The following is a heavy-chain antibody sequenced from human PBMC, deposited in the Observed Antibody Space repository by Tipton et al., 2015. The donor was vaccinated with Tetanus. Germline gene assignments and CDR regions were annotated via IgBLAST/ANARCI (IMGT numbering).Heavy chain of an antibody. V-gene: IGHV4-61*08. Sequence: GASLRGGDYHWSWIRQPPGKGLEWIAYIFHSGSTNYSPSLKSRVAISMDTSKNQISLKLSSVTAADTAVYYCARRSYCSSSRCFDAFDLWGQGTMVTVSS. J-gene: IGHJ3*01. CDR1: GASLRGGDYH. CDR2: IFHSGST. D-gene: IGHD2-2*01. CDR3: ARRSYCSSSRCFDAFDL.